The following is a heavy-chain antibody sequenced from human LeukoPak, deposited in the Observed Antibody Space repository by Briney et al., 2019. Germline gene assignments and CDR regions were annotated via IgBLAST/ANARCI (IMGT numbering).Heavy chain of an antibody. CDR3: ARLKFYDSTGYSPGHYMDV. CDR1: GGPIYSYY. CDR2: LYPGVST. Sequence: SETLSLTCTVSGGPIYSYYWSWIRQTAGKGLEWIGRLYPGVSTNYNPSLKSRVTMSVDTSKNQFALKLSAVTAADTAVYYCARLKFYDSTGYSPGHYMDVWGKGTAVTVSS. J-gene: IGHJ6*03. V-gene: IGHV4-4*07. D-gene: IGHD3-22*01.